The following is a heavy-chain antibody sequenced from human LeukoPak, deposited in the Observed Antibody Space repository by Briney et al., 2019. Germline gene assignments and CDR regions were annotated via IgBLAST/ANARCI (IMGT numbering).Heavy chain of an antibody. Sequence: TGGSLRLSCAASGFTFTSYGMSWVRQAPGKGLEWVSSNSSSGNYIYYADSVKGRFTISRDNAKNSLYLQMNSLRAEDTAVYYCARNYYDSSGYPYYYYYMDVWGKGTTVTISS. CDR2: NSSSGNYI. CDR1: GFTFTSYG. J-gene: IGHJ6*03. V-gene: IGHV3-21*04. CDR3: ARNYYDSSGYPYYYYYMDV. D-gene: IGHD3-22*01.